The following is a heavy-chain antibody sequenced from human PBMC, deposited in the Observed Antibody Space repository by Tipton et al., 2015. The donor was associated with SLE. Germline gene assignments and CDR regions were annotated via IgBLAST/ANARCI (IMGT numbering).Heavy chain of an antibody. CDR2: IYFSGST. CDR1: GDSINSFY. J-gene: IGHJ4*02. D-gene: IGHD3-10*01. Sequence: TLSLTCSVSGDSINSFYWSWIRQPPGKGLEWIGYIYFSGSTDYNPSLKSRVSISVDTSKNQFSLRLNSVTAAGTAVYYCASKGGAGSYYPNWGQGTPVNVTS. CDR3: ASKGGAGSYYPN. V-gene: IGHV4-59*01.